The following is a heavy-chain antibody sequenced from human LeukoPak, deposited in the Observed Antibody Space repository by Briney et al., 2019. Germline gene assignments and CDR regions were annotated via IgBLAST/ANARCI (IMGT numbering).Heavy chain of an antibody. CDR2: IYSGGST. J-gene: IGHJ4*02. V-gene: IGHV3-66*02. Sequence: GGSLRLSCAASGFTVSSNYMSWVRQAPGKGLEWVSVIYSGGSTYYADSVKGRFTISGDNAKKTLYLEMNNLRVDDTAIYYCATSRVFDFWGQGTLVAVSS. CDR1: GFTVSSNY. CDR3: ATSRVFDF.